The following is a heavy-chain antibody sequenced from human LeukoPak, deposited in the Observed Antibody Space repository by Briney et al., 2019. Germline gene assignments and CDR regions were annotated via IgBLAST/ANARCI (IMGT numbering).Heavy chain of an antibody. Sequence: SETLSLTCTVSGGSISSYYWSWIQQPPGKGLEWIGYIYYSGSTNYNPSLKSRVTISVDTSKNQFSLKLSSVTAADTAVYYCARAGVLMYYYDSSGYPDAFDIWGQGTMVTVSS. CDR3: ARAGVLMYYYDSSGYPDAFDI. D-gene: IGHD3-22*01. CDR2: IYYSGST. J-gene: IGHJ3*02. V-gene: IGHV4-59*01. CDR1: GGSISSYY.